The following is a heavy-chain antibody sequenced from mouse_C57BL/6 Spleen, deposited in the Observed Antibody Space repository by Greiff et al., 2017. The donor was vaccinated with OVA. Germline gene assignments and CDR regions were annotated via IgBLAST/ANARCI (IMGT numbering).Heavy chain of an antibody. D-gene: IGHD1-1*01. CDR3: ARRGPITTVVGDY. CDR1: GYAFSSYW. V-gene: IGHV1-80*01. Sequence: QVQLQQSGAELVKPGASVKISCKASGYAFSSYWMNWVKQRPGKGLEWIGQIYPGDGDTNYNGKFKGKATLTADKSSSTAYMQLSSLTSEDSAVYFCARRGPITTVVGDYWGQGTTLTVSS. CDR2: IYPGDGDT. J-gene: IGHJ2*01.